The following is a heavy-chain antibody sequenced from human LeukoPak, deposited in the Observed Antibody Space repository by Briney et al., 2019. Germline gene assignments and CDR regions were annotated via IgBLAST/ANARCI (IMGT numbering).Heavy chain of an antibody. CDR3: ARARGTPTSLNDY. CDR2: ISAYNGNT. CDR1: GYTFTSYG. J-gene: IGHJ4*02. Sequence: ASVKVSCKASGYTFTSYGISWVRQAPGQGLEWMGWISAYNGNTNYAQKLQGRVTMTTDTSTSTAYTELRSLRSDDTAVYYCARARGTPTSLNDYWGQGTLVTVSS. V-gene: IGHV1-18*01. D-gene: IGHD1-7*01.